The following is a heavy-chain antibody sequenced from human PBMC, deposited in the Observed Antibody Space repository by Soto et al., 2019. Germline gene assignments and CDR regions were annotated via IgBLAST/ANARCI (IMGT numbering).Heavy chain of an antibody. Sequence: PSETLSLTGTVSGGSVSSGSYYWSWIRQPPGKGLEWIGYIYYSGSTNYNPSLKSRVTISVDTSKNQFSLKLSSVTAADTAVYYCESHRGNFDYWGQGTLVTVSS. V-gene: IGHV4-61*01. CDR1: GGSVSSGSYY. J-gene: IGHJ4*02. CDR2: IYYSGST. CDR3: ESHRGNFDY. D-gene: IGHD3-10*01.